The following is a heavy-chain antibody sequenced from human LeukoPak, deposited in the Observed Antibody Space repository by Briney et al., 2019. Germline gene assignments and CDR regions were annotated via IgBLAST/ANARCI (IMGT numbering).Heavy chain of an antibody. V-gene: IGHV4-31*03. D-gene: IGHD2-8*02. J-gene: IGHJ4*02. CDR2: ISYSGST. CDR1: GGSISSDGFY. Sequence: PSETLSLTCTVSGGSISSDGFYWSWVRQPPGKGLEWIGYISYSGSTYYNPSLKSRVSVSLDTSKSQFSLKLTSVTAADTAVYFCARGPSYCDFWGQGTLVTVSS. CDR3: ARGPSYCDF.